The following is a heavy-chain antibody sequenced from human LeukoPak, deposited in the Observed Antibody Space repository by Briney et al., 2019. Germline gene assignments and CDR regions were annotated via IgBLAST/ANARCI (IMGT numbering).Heavy chain of an antibody. CDR1: GFTFTDYW. D-gene: IGHD6-13*01. CDR3: ARDGTAAGPYFDL. V-gene: IGHV3-7*01. J-gene: IGHJ4*01. CDR2: IRQDGSEK. Sequence: PGGSLRLSCEVSGFTFTDYWMNWVRQAPGKGPEWVASIRQDGSEKTYVDSVKGRFTISRDNTKNSLSLQLNGLRAEGTAVYHCARDGTAAGPYFDLWGQGTLVTVSS.